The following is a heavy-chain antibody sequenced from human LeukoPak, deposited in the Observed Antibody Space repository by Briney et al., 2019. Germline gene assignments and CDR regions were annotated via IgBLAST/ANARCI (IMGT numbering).Heavy chain of an antibody. CDR1: GFTITNAR. J-gene: IGHJ4*02. V-gene: IGHV3-15*01. CDR2: IKSKIDGGTT. Sequence: PGGSLRLSCAASGFTITNARMGWVRQAPGKGLEWVGLIKSKIDGGTTDLAAPVKGRFTISTDDSKHTLYLQMNSLKTEDTAVYSCTTGYGHSDFDYWGQGTLVTVSS. CDR3: TTGYGHSDFDY. D-gene: IGHD3-3*02.